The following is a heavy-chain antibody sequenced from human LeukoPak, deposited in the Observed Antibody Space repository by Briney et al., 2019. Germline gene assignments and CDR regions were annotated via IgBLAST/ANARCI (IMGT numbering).Heavy chain of an antibody. CDR3: ARVPYYFVSSGYYY. D-gene: IGHD3-22*01. V-gene: IGHV3-74*01. CDR1: GFTFCSYW. CDR2: LNSYGSRT. J-gene: IGHJ4*02. Sequence: GGSLRLSCAASGFTFCSYWMHWVRQAPGKGLVWVSRLNSYGSRTRYADSVKGRFTISSDNAKNTLYLHMNRLRAEDTAVYYWARVPYYFVSSGYYYWGQGTLVTVSS.